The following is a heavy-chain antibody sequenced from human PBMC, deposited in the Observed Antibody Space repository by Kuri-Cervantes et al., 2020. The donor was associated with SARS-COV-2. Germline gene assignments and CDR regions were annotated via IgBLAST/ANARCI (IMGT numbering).Heavy chain of an antibody. CDR1: GGTFSSYA. Sequence: SCKASGGTFSSYAISWVRQAPGKGLEWVAVISYDGSNKYYADSVKGRFTISRDNSKNTLYLQMNSLRAEDTAVYYCAREKLAGYYYYYMDVWGKGTLVTVSS. J-gene: IGHJ6*03. D-gene: IGHD1-1*01. CDR3: AREKLAGYYYYYMDV. CDR2: ISYDGSNK. V-gene: IGHV3-30-3*01.